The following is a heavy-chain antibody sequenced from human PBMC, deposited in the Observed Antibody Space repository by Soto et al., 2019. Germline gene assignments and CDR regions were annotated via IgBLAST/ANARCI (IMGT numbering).Heavy chain of an antibody. CDR3: ARDSAAARSYYYYYGMDV. J-gene: IGHJ6*02. V-gene: IGHV3-53*01. Sequence: GGSLRLSCAASGFTVSSNYMSWVRQAPGKGLEWVSVIYSGGSTYYADSVKGRFTISRDNSKNTLYLQMNSLRAEDTAVYYCARDSAAARSYYYYYGMDVWGQGTTVTVSS. CDR2: IYSGGST. CDR1: GFTVSSNY. D-gene: IGHD6-13*01.